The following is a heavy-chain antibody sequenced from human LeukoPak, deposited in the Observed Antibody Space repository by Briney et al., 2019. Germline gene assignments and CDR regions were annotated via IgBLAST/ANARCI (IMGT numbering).Heavy chain of an antibody. D-gene: IGHD2-15*01. CDR3: ARGRGHCSGGSCYLGDWFDP. CDR2: IYYSGST. Sequence: SETLSLTCTVSGGSISSYYWSWIRQPPGKGLEWIGYIYYSGSTNYNPSLKSRVTISVDTSKNQFSLKLSSVTAADTAVYYCARGRGHCSGGSCYLGDWFDPWGQGTLVTVSS. V-gene: IGHV4-59*01. J-gene: IGHJ5*02. CDR1: GGSISSYY.